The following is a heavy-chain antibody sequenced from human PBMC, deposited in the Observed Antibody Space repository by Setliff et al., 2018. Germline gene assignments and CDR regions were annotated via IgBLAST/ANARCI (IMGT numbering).Heavy chain of an antibody. D-gene: IGHD6-25*01. CDR3: ARMSGFLYMDV. CDR2: VYVGGNT. V-gene: IGHV4-61*09. Sequence: PSETLSLTCNVSGVSIANTANYWSWIRQPAGKTLEWIGQVYVGGNTYYNPSFESRVSISVDRSNNQFSLKLSSVTAADTAVYYCARMSGFLYMDVWGKGTTVTVSS. J-gene: IGHJ6*03. CDR1: GVSIANTANY.